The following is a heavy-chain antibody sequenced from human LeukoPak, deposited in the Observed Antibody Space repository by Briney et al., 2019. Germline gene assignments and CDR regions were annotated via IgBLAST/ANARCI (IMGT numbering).Heavy chain of an antibody. V-gene: IGHV6-1*01. J-gene: IGHJ6*03. D-gene: IGHD4-23*01. Sequence: SQTLSLTCAISGDRVSSNSAAWNWIRQSPSRGLEWLGRTYYRSKWYNDYTVSMRSRITINPDTSKNQFSLQLNSVTPEDTAVYYCARGMVKINYYMDVWGKGTTVTVSS. CDR3: ARGMVKINYYMDV. CDR2: TYYRSKWYN. CDR1: GDRVSSNSAA.